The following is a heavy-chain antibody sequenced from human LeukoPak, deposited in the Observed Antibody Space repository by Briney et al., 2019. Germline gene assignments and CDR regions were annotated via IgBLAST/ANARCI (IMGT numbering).Heavy chain of an antibody. CDR3: ARGYYDSSGYTPGDFDY. Sequence: SVKVSCKASGGTFSSYAISWVRQAPGQGLEWMGGIIPIFGTANYAQKFQGRVTVTPDESTSTAYMELSSLSSEDTAVYYCARGYYDSSGYTPGDFDYWGQGTLVTVSS. CDR1: GGTFSSYA. J-gene: IGHJ4*02. V-gene: IGHV1-69*13. CDR2: IIPIFGTA. D-gene: IGHD3-22*01.